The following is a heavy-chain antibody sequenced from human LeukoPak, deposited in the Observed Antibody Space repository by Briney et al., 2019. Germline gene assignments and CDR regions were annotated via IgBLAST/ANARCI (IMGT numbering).Heavy chain of an antibody. D-gene: IGHD3-10*01. CDR3: ARVFDSGSQAYFYYMDV. Sequence: NPSETLSLTCDVSVGSIRGYYWSWIRQSPEKGLEWLGYIYSSGSTNYNPSLKSRVTMSVDTFKNQLSLKVSSVTAADTAVYYCARVFDSGSQAYFYYMDVWGKGTTVIISS. CDR1: VGSIRGYY. V-gene: IGHV4-59*01. CDR2: IYSSGST. J-gene: IGHJ6*03.